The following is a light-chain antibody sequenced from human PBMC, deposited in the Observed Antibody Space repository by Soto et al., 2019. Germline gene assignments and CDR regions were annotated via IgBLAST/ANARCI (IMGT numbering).Light chain of an antibody. CDR1: SSDVGGYNY. Sequence: QSALTQPPSASGSPGQSVTISCTGTSSDVGGYNYVSWYQQHPGKAPKAMIYEVSKRPSGVPDRFSGSKSGNTASLTVSGLQAEDEADYYCSSYAGTNILYVFGTGTKLTVL. CDR2: EVS. CDR3: SSYAGTNILYV. J-gene: IGLJ1*01. V-gene: IGLV2-8*01.